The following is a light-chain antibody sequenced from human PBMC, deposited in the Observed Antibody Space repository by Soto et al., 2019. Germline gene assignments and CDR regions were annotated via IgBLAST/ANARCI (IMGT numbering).Light chain of an antibody. CDR2: GAS. CDR3: QHYGSSSRT. CDR1: QRVSSN. V-gene: IGKV3-15*01. J-gene: IGKJ1*01. Sequence: EIVMTQSPATLSVSPGERATLSCRASQRVSSNLAWYQQKPGQAPRLLIYGASTRATGVPARFSGSGSGTEFTLTISSLQSEDFAVYYCQHYGSSSRTFGQGTKVDIK.